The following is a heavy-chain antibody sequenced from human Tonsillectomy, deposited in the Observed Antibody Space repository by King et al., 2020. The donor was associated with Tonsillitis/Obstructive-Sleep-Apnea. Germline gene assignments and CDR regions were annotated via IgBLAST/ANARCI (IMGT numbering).Heavy chain of an antibody. Sequence: QLQESGPGLVKPSETLSLTCTVSGGSISSYYWSWIRQPPGKGLEWIGYIYYSGSTNYNPSLKSLVTISVDTSKNQFSLKLSSVTAADTAVYYCARGIRGDNDAFDIWGQGTMVTVSS. V-gene: IGHV4-59*01. CDR2: IYYSGST. CDR1: GGSISSYY. J-gene: IGHJ3*02. D-gene: IGHD3-10*01. CDR3: ARGIRGDNDAFDI.